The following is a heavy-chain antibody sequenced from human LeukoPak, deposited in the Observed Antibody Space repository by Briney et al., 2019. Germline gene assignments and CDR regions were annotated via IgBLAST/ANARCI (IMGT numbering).Heavy chain of an antibody. J-gene: IGHJ5*02. CDR3: ARGRGAYYDFWSGYQEHLNWFDP. V-gene: IGHV4-34*01. CDR2: INHSGST. D-gene: IGHD3-3*01. CDR1: GGSFSGYY. Sequence: KPSETLSLTCAVYGGSFSGYYWSWIRQPPGKGLEWIGEINHSGSTNYNPSLKSRVTISVDTSKNQFSLKLSSVTAADTAVYYCARGRGAYYDFWSGYQEHLNWFDPWGQGTLVTASS.